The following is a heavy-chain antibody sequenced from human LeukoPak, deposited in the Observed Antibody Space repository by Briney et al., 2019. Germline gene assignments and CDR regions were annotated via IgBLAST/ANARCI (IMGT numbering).Heavy chain of an antibody. D-gene: IGHD3-16*01. CDR2: IKQDGSEK. CDR3: AGVRGSGGDY. J-gene: IGHJ4*02. CDR1: GFTFSSYE. Sequence: PGGSLRLSCAGSGFTFSSYEMSWVRQAPGKGQEWVANIKQDGSEKYYVDSVKGRFTISRDNAKNSLYLQMNSLRAEDTAVYYCAGVRGSGGDYWGQGTLVTVSS. V-gene: IGHV3-7*01.